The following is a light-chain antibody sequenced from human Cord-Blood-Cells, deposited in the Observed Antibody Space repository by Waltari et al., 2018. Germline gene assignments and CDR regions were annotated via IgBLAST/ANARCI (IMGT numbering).Light chain of an antibody. V-gene: IGKV1-5*01. J-gene: IGKJ1*01. CDR1: QSISSW. CDR2: DAS. Sequence: DMQMNQSPSPLSASVGDRVTITCRARQSISSWLAWYQQKPGKAPKLLIYDASSLESGVPSRFSCSGSGTEFTLTISSLQPDDFATYYCQQYNSYSWTFGQGTKVEI. CDR3: QQYNSYSWT.